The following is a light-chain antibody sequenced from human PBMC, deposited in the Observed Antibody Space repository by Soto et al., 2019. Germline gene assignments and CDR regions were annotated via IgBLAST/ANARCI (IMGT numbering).Light chain of an antibody. CDR2: DAS. CDR3: QQYNSYLYT. J-gene: IGKJ2*01. V-gene: IGKV1-5*01. CDR1: QSISSW. Sequence: DIQMTQSPSTLSASVGDRVTITCRASQSISSWLAWYQQKPGKAPKLLIYDASSLESGVPSRFGGSGSGTEFTLTISNLQPDDFATYYCQQYNSYLYTFGQGTKLEIK.